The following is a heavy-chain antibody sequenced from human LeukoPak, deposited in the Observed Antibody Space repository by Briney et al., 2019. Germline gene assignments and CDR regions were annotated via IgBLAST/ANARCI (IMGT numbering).Heavy chain of an antibody. J-gene: IGHJ6*03. CDR2: INPNSGGT. Sequence: GASVKVSCKASGYTFTGYYMHWVRQAPGQGLEWMGWINPNSGGTNYAQKFQGRVTMTTDTSTTTAYMELTSLRSDDTAVYYCAREGLRSIAARRGTRDYMDVWGKGTTVIVSS. V-gene: IGHV1-2*02. D-gene: IGHD6-6*01. CDR1: GYTFTGYY. CDR3: AREGLRSIAARRGTRDYMDV.